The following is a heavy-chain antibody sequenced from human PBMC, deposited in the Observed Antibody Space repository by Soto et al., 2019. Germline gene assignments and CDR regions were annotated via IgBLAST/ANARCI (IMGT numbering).Heavy chain of an antibody. V-gene: IGHV3-23*01. CDR3: AKDFGMVRGVIILPFDY. J-gene: IGHJ4*02. D-gene: IGHD3-10*01. Sequence: LGICCAACRFTFSSYAVSWLRKAPGKGLEWVSAISGSGGSTYYADSVKGRFTISRDNSKNTLYLQMNSLRAEDTAVYYCAKDFGMVRGVIILPFDYWGQGTLVTVSS. CDR2: ISGSGGST. CDR1: RFTFSSYA.